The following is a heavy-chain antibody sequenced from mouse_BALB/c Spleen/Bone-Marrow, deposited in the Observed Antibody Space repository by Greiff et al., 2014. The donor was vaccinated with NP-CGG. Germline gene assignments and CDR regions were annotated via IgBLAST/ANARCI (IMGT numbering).Heavy chain of an antibody. D-gene: IGHD2-10*02. CDR2: INPYNGGT. CDR3: ARQLYGNYAY. CDR1: GYSFTGYY. Sequence: EVKLMESGPELVKPGPSVKISCKASGYSFTGYYMHWVKQSHGKSLEWIGEINPYNGGTSYNQKFEGKATLTVDTSSSTAFMELHSLTSEDSLVYYCARQLYGNYAYWGQGTLVTVSA. J-gene: IGHJ3*01. V-gene: IGHV1S30*01.